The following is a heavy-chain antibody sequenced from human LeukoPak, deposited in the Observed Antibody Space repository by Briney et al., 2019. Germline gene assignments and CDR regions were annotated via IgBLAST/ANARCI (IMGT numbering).Heavy chain of an antibody. J-gene: IGHJ6*03. D-gene: IGHD2-15*01. CDR1: GGSISSSSYY. Sequence: SETLSLTCTVSGGSISSSSYYWGWIRQPPGKGLEWIGSIYYDGNTYYNPSLKSRVTIFVDTSKNQFSLKLSSVTAADTAVYYCARHGYCSGGSSYSWGYYYYMDVWGKGTTVTISS. V-gene: IGHV4-39*01. CDR2: IYYDGNT. CDR3: ARHGYCSGGSSYSWGYYYYMDV.